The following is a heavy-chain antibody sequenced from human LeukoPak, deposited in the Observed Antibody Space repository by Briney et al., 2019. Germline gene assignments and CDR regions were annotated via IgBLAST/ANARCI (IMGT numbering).Heavy chain of an antibody. V-gene: IGHV3-30*04. Sequence: PGRSLRLSCAASGLTFSSYAMHWVRQAPGKGLEWVAVISYDGSYKYYADSVKGRFTISRDISKNTLYLQMNSLRAEDTAVYYCARDWVAAGCFDYWGQGTPVTVSS. CDR1: GLTFSSYA. D-gene: IGHD6-13*01. CDR3: ARDWVAAGCFDY. CDR2: ISYDGSYK. J-gene: IGHJ4*02.